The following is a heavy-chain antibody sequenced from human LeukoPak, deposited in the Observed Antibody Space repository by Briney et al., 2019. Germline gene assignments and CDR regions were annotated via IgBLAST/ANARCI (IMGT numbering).Heavy chain of an antibody. V-gene: IGHV1-24*01. Sequence: ASVKVSCKASGYTFSNYGISWVRQAPGLGLEWMGGFDPEDGETIYAQKFQGRVTMTEDTSTDTAYMELSSLRSEDTAVYYCATGKAFDIWGQGTMVTVSS. J-gene: IGHJ3*02. CDR1: GYTFSNYG. D-gene: IGHD1-26*01. CDR2: FDPEDGET. CDR3: ATGKAFDI.